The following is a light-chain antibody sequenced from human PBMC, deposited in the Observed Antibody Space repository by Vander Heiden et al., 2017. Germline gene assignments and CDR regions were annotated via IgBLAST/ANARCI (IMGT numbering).Light chain of an antibody. CDR3: QQYYSLPAT. V-gene: IGKV1-33*01. CDR1: QDISNY. Sequence: DIQMTQSPSSLSASVGDRVTITCQASQDISNYLNWYQQKPGKAPKLLIYDASNLEKGVPSRFSGSGSGTDFTFTISSLQPEDLETYYCQQYYSLPATFGGGTKVEIK. CDR2: DAS. J-gene: IGKJ4*01.